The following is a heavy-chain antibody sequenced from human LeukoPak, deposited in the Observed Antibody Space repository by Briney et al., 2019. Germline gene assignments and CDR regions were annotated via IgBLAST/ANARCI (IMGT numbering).Heavy chain of an antibody. J-gene: IGHJ5*02. Sequence: PGGSLRLSCAASGFTFSDYSINWIRQPPGKGLEWIGSMYHNGSTYYNPSLKSRVTISVDTSKNQFSLKLTSVTAADTAVYYCARHPSGRMWLQQGGWFDPWGQGTLVTVSS. CDR3: ARHPSGRMWLQQGGWFDP. CDR1: GFTFSDYSIN. D-gene: IGHD5-24*01. CDR2: MYHNGST. V-gene: IGHV4-39*01.